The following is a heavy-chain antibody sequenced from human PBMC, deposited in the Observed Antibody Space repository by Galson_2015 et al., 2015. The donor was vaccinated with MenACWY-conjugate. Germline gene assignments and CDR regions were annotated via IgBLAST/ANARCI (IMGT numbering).Heavy chain of an antibody. CDR3: ATSGPEMAKFDRHG. D-gene: IGHD5-24*01. Sequence: SLRLSCAGSGFTFRTYWMHWVRQAPGKGLEWVSHIKSKTYGGTTDYAAPVKGRFTISRDDSKNTLYLQLNGLKTEDTAVYYCATSGPEMAKFDRHGWGQGTLVTVSS. CDR2: IKSKTYGGTT. CDR1: GFTFRTYW. V-gene: IGHV3-15*01. J-gene: IGHJ1*01.